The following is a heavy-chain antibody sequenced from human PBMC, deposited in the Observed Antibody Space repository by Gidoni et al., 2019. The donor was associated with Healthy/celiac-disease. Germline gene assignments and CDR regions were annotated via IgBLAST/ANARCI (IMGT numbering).Heavy chain of an antibody. Sequence: QVQLVESGGGVVQPGRSLRLSCAASGFTFSSYARHWVRQAPGKGLERVAVISYDGSNKYYADSVKGRFTISRDNSKNTLYLQMNSLRAEDTAVYYCARDPFGQATGSDYYGMDVWGQGTTVTVSS. CDR3: ARDPFGQATGSDYYGMDV. CDR1: GFTFSSYA. D-gene: IGHD3-10*01. J-gene: IGHJ6*02. CDR2: ISYDGSNK. V-gene: IGHV3-30-3*01.